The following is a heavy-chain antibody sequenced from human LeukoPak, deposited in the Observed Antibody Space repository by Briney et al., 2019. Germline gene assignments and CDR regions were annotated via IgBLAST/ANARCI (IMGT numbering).Heavy chain of an antibody. CDR2: ISQDGSET. J-gene: IGHJ4*02. V-gene: IGHV3-7*01. D-gene: IGHD7-27*01. CDR3: VRDLGHSRHYFEY. CDR1: GFTFNSFF. Sequence: GGSLGLSCAASGFTFNSFFLNWVRLTPGRELEWVACISQDGSETFYMDSVRGRFTISRDNTKNSLYLQMNSLRAEDTAVYFCVRDLGHSRHYFEYWGQGALVTVSS.